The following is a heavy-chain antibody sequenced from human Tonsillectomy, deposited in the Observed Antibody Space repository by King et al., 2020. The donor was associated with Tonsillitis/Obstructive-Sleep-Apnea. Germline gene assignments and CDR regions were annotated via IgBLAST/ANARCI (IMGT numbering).Heavy chain of an antibody. V-gene: IGHV3-30*04. CDR3: ARWYCSSTSCYAPTLLYYGMDV. CDR1: GFTFSSYA. D-gene: IGHD2-2*01. J-gene: IGHJ6*02. CDR2: ISYDGSNK. Sequence: VQLVESGGGVVQPGRSLRLSCAASGFTFSSYAMHWVRQAPGKGLEWVAVISYDGSNKYYADSVKGRFTISRDNSKNTLYLQMNSLRAEDTAVYYCARWYCSSTSCYAPTLLYYGMDVWGQGTTVTVSS.